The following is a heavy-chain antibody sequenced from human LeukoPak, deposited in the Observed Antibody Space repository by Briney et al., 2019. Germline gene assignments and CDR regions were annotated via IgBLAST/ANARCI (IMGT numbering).Heavy chain of an antibody. CDR1: GFTFSTYA. CDR2: IYSGGST. Sequence: PGGSLRLSCAASGFTFSTYAMSWVRQAPGKGLEWVSVIYSGGSTYYADSVKGRFTISRDNSKNTLYLQMNSLRAEDTAVYYCARVSVNAFDIWGQGTMVTVSS. CDR3: ARVSVNAFDI. J-gene: IGHJ3*02. V-gene: IGHV3-66*01.